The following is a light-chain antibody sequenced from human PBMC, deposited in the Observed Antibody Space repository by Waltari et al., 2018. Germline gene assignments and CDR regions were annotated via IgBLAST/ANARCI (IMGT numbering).Light chain of an antibody. CDR3: SSYTSAETWV. CDR2: DVT. J-gene: IGLJ3*02. CDR1: SSDIGSYNY. V-gene: IGLV2-14*03. Sequence: QSALTQPASVSGSPGQSITISCTGTSSDIGSYNYVSWYQQDPGKVPKLIIYDVTQRPSGVSNRFSGSKSGDTASLTISGLQAEDEANYYCSSYTSAETWVFGGGTTLTVL.